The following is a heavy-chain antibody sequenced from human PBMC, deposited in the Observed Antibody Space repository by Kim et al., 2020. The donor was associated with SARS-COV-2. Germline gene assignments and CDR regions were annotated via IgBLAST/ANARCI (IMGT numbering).Heavy chain of an antibody. J-gene: IGHJ4*02. V-gene: IGHV3-64D*06. CDR3: VKEGYGSPSGYYSYYFDY. Sequence: GGSLRLSCSASGFTFSSYAMHWVRQAPGKGLEYVSAISSNGGSTYYADSVKGRFTISRDNSKNTLYLQMSSLRAEDTAVYYCVKEGYGSPSGYYSYYFDYWGQGTLVTVSS. D-gene: IGHD3-22*01. CDR2: ISSNGGST. CDR1: GFTFSSYA.